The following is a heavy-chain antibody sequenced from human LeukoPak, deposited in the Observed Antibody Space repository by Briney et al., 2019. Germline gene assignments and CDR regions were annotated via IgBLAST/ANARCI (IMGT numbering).Heavy chain of an antibody. J-gene: IGHJ5*02. CDR3: ARDRGSGVGVAGCVWFDP. CDR1: GFTVSSNY. Sequence: GGSLRLSCAASGFTVSSNYMSWVRQAPGKGLEWVSVIYSGGSTYYADSVKGRFTIPRGNSKNTLYLQMTSLRAEDTAVYYCARDRGSGVGVAGCVWFDPWGQGTLVTVSS. CDR2: IYSGGST. V-gene: IGHV3-66*02. D-gene: IGHD2-15*01.